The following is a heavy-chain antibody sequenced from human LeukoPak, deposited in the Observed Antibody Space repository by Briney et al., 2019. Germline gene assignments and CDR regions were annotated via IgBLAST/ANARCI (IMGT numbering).Heavy chain of an antibody. J-gene: IGHJ5*02. CDR1: GGSFSGYY. CDR3: ARGVFNRYYDSSGARWFDP. V-gene: IGHV4-34*01. Sequence: SETLSLTCAVYGGSFSGYYWSWIRQPPGKGLEWIGEINHNGSTNYNPSLKSRVTISVDTSKNQFSLKLSSVTAADTAVYYCARGVFNRYYDSSGARWFDPWGQGTLVTVSS. CDR2: INHNGST. D-gene: IGHD3-22*01.